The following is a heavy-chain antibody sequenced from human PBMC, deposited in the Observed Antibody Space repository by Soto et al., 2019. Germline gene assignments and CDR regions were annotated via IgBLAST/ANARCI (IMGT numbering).Heavy chain of an antibody. CDR1: GFTFSSYS. CDR2: ISSSSSYI. D-gene: IGHD3-10*01. J-gene: IGHJ4*02. CDR3: AREGITMVRGAFDY. Sequence: EVQLVESGGGPVKPGGSLRLSCAASGFTFSSYSMNWVRQAPGKGLEWVSSISSSSSYIYYADSVKGRFTISRDNAKNSLYLQMNSLRAEDTAVYYCAREGITMVRGAFDYWGQGTLVTVSS. V-gene: IGHV3-21*01.